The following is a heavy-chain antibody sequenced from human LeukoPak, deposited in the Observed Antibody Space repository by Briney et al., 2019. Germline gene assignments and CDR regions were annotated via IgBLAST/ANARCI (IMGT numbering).Heavy chain of an antibody. D-gene: IGHD6-6*01. CDR2: ISYDGSNK. CDR3: ARDQSSIAATGAFDY. J-gene: IGHJ4*02. CDR1: GYTFSSYG. V-gene: IGHV3-30*19. Sequence: SCKASGYTFSSYGMHWVRQAPGKGLEWVAVISYDGSNKYYADSVKGRFTTSRDNSKNTLYLQMNSLRAEDTAVYYCARDQSSIAATGAFDYWGQGTLVTVSS.